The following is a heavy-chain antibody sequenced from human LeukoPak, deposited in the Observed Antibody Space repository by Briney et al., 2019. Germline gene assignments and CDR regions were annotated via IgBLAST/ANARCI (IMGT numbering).Heavy chain of an antibody. D-gene: IGHD3-22*01. Sequence: ASVKVSCKASGYTFTSYGISWVRQAPGQGLEWMGWISAYNGNTNYAQKLQGRVTMTTDTSTSTAYMELRSLRSEDTAVYYCARRTYYYDSSGYYIDYWGQGTLVTVSS. CDR3: ARRTYYYDSSGYYIDY. CDR2: ISAYNGNT. J-gene: IGHJ4*02. V-gene: IGHV1-18*04. CDR1: GYTFTSYG.